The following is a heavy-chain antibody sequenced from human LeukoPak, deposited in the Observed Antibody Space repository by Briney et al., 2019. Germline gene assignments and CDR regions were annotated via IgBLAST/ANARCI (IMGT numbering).Heavy chain of an antibody. V-gene: IGHV3-23*01. CDR2: AGHSFGTT. CDR1: GFTFSSYA. Sequence: GGSLRLSCAASGFTFSSYAMSWGRQAPGKGLEWGSTAGHSFGTTYYADSVKGRFIISRDDSKNTVSLQMSSLRAEDTAIYYCVPHPGGNFPGFASWGQGTLVTVSS. J-gene: IGHJ4*02. D-gene: IGHD1-26*01. CDR3: VPHPGGNFPGFAS.